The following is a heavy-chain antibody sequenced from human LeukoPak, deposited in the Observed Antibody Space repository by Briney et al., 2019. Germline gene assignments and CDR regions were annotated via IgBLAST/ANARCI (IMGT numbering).Heavy chain of an antibody. CDR1: GYTFTGYY. J-gene: IGHJ4*02. V-gene: IGHV1-18*04. CDR2: ISVRHGNT. D-gene: IGHD4-17*01. Sequence: GASVKVSCKASGYTFTGYYMHWVRQAPGQGLESMGWISVRHGNTHYAQKFHDRLTLTTDTSTRTAYMELKSLASDDTAVYYCARDLESDEGDYGDVLPGYWGQGTLLTVSS. CDR3: ARDLESDEGDYGDVLPGY.